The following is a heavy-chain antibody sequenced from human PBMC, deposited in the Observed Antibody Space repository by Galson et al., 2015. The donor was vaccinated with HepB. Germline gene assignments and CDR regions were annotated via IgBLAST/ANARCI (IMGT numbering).Heavy chain of an antibody. Sequence: SETLSLTCTVSGGSISSSSYYWGWIRQPPGKGLEWIGSIYYSGSTYYNPSLKSRVTISVDTSKNQFSLILRSVTVADTAVYYCARHRHYYVSGTHYINWFDPWGQGSLVTVSS. CDR2: IYYSGST. D-gene: IGHD3-10*01. CDR3: ARHRHYYVSGTHYINWFDP. CDR1: GGSISSSSYY. V-gene: IGHV4-39*01. J-gene: IGHJ5*02.